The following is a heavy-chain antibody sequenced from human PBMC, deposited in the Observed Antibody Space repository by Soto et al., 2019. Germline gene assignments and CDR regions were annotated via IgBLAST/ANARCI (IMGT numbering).Heavy chain of an antibody. V-gene: IGHV1-18*04. D-gene: IGHD3-3*01. J-gene: IGHJ4*02. CDR1: GFSFTSYG. Sequence: QIQLVQSGAEVKKPGASVKVSCKASGFSFTSYGITWVRQAPGQGPEWLGWINAENGNTNYAQKFQGRATLTTDRATNTAYMELGGLRSDDTALYYCARVVLEWLPTSGFDFWGQGTLVTVSS. CDR2: INAENGNT. CDR3: ARVVLEWLPTSGFDF.